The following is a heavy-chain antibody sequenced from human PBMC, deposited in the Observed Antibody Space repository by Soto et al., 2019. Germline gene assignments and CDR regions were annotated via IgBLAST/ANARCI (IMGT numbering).Heavy chain of an antibody. Sequence: EVQLVESGGGLVQPGGSLRLSCAASGFTFSSYAMHWVRQAPGKGLEYVSVISSNGGSTYYANSVKGRFTISRDNSENTLYLQMGSLRAEDRAVYYCARTSGYAFDYWGQGTLVTVSS. CDR3: ARTSGYAFDY. J-gene: IGHJ4*02. V-gene: IGHV3-64*01. CDR1: GFTFSSYA. CDR2: ISSNGGST. D-gene: IGHD5-12*01.